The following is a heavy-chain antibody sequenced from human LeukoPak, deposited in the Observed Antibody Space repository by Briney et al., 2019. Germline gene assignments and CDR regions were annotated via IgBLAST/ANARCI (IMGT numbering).Heavy chain of an antibody. D-gene: IGHD6-13*01. Sequence: PGGSLRLSCAAPGFTFSSYWMSWVRQAPGKGLEWVANIKQDGSEKYYVDSVKGRFTTSRDNAKNSLYLQMNSLRVEDTAVYYCARVGALSSSWLLYWGQGTLVTVSS. V-gene: IGHV3-7*01. CDR2: IKQDGSEK. CDR3: ARVGALSSSWLLY. J-gene: IGHJ4*02. CDR1: GFTFSSYW.